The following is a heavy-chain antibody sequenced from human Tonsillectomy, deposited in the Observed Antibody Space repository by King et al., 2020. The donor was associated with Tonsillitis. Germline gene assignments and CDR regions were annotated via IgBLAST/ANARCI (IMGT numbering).Heavy chain of an antibody. CDR2: INAKMGGT. D-gene: IGHD6-13*01. CDR3: ARDPSRGAATADDAFDI. CDR1: GYTLTDDY. Sequence: VQLVQSGAEVKKPGASVKVACKASGYTLTDDYMHWVRQAPGQGLEWMVGINAKMGGTNYAQKFQGRVTMTRDTSISTANMVLSRVGSDDTAVYYCARDPSRGAATADDAFDIWGQGTMVTVS. J-gene: IGHJ3*02. V-gene: IGHV1-2*02.